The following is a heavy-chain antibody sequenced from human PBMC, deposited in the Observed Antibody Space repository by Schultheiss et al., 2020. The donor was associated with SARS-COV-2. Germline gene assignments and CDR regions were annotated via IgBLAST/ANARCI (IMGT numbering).Heavy chain of an antibody. CDR1: EYTFTGYY. CDR2: INPNSGDT. Sequence: ASVKVSCKASEYTFTGYYIHWVRQAPGQGLEWMGWINPNSGDTNSAEKFQGRVTMTRDTSISTAYMELSRLRSDDTAVYYCARVLSSSWHFDYWGQGTLVTVSS. J-gene: IGHJ4*02. D-gene: IGHD6-13*01. CDR3: ARVLSSSWHFDY. V-gene: IGHV1-2*02.